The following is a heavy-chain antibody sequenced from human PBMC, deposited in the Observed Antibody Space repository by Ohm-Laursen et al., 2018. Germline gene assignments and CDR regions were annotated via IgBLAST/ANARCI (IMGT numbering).Heavy chain of an antibody. D-gene: IGHD3-10*01. CDR2: IWCDGTNK. V-gene: IGHV3-33*01. CDR3: GRGSCPSSASAFDI. CDR1: TLTFSNYG. J-gene: IGHJ3*02. Sequence: SLRLSCAASTLTFSNYGMHWVRQGPGKGLVWVADIWCDGTNKKYGDSVKGRFTISRDNSKKKLYLQMNSLRVEDTAVYYCGRGSCPSSASAFDIWGQGTMVTVPS.